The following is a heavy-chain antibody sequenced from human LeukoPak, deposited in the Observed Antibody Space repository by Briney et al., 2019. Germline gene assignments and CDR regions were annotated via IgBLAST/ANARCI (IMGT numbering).Heavy chain of an antibody. Sequence: GGSLRLSCAASGFTFISYSMNWVRQAPGKGLEWVSYIGSSSSSIYYADSVKGRFTISRDNANNSLYLQMNSLRAEDTAVYYCAREYYYDSSGPTGSLDVWGQGTTVTVSS. CDR2: IGSSSSSI. CDR1: GFTFISYS. CDR3: AREYYYDSSGPTGSLDV. V-gene: IGHV3-48*04. D-gene: IGHD3-22*01. J-gene: IGHJ6*02.